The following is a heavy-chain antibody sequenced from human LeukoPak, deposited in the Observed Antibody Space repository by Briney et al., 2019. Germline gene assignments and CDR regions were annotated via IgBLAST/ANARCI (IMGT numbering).Heavy chain of an antibody. CDR1: GGSISSYY. CDR3: ARDRFDDSSGYYYHYYYYMDV. V-gene: IGHV4-39*07. D-gene: IGHD3-22*01. J-gene: IGHJ6*03. Sequence: SETLSLTCTVSGGSISSYYWGWIRQPPGKGLEWIGSIYYSGNTDYNPSLKSRVTISVKTPKNQFSLKLSSVTAADTAVYYCARDRFDDSSGYYYHYYYYMDVWGKGTTVTVSS. CDR2: IYYSGNT.